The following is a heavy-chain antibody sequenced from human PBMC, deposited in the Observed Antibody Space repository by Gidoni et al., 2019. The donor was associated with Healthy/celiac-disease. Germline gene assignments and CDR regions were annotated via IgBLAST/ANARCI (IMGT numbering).Heavy chain of an antibody. J-gene: IGHJ5*02. D-gene: IGHD3-22*01. Sequence: QLQLQESGSGLVKPSQTLSLTFPVSGGSIRSGGYSWSWIRQPPGKGLEWIGYIHHSGSTYYNPSHKSRVTISVDRSKNQFSLKLSSVTAADTAVYYCARGGSGYYDNWFDPWGQGTLVTVSS. CDR3: ARGGSGYYDNWFDP. V-gene: IGHV4-30-2*01. CDR1: GGSIRSGGYS. CDR2: IHHSGST.